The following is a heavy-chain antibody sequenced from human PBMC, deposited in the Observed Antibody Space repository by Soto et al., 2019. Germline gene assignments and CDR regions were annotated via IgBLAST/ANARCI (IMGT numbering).Heavy chain of an antibody. D-gene: IGHD6-13*01. CDR1: GYSFTNYW. J-gene: IGHJ6*02. CDR3: ARDAAARDGMDV. Sequence: PGESLKISCKGSGYSFTNYWINWVRQMPGKGLEWMGRIDPSDSYTNYSPSFQGHVTISADKSISTAYLQWSSLKASDTAMYYCARDAAARDGMDVWGQGTTVTVS. V-gene: IGHV5-10-1*01. CDR2: IDPSDSYT.